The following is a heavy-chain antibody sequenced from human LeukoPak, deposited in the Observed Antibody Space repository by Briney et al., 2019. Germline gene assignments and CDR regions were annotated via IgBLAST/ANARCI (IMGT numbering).Heavy chain of an antibody. CDR1: GYTLTELS. V-gene: IGHV1-24*01. CDR2: FDPEDGET. J-gene: IGHJ4*02. D-gene: IGHD3-3*01. CDR3: ATLGDDFWSGYYTLFDY. Sequence: ASVKVSCKVSGYTLTELSMHWVRQAPGKGLEWMEGFDPEDGETIYAQKFQGRVTMTEDTSTDTAYMELSSLRSEDTAVYYCATLGDDFWSGYYTLFDYWGQGTLVTVSS.